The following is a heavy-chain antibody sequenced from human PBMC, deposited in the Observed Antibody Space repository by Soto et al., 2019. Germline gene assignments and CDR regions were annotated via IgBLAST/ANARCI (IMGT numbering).Heavy chain of an antibody. J-gene: IGHJ4*02. D-gene: IGHD5-18*01. Sequence: GGSMRLSCVASGLTFSSDDKSWVRQDRGKGLECVSLSSGVGGIIKYATSFSCRFTFSRYISKSPRYLQMNNLRDEDAAMYYCTTYMALTAITARRKSLDYFCPVPLVTFAS. V-gene: IGHV3-23*01. CDR3: TTYMALTAITARRKSLDY. CDR1: GLTFSSDD. CDR2: SSGVGGII.